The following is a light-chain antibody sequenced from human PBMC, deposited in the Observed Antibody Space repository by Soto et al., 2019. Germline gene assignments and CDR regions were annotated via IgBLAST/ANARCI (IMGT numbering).Light chain of an antibody. CDR1: QNVNSN. CDR3: QQYNNWPPT. V-gene: IGKV3-15*01. Sequence: EIVMTQSPGTLSVSPGERATLSCRASQNVNSNSAWYQQKPGQAPRLLIYGASTRATGIPARFTGSGSGTEFTLTISSLQPEDFVVYYCQQYNNWPPTFGQGTKVEIK. CDR2: GAS. J-gene: IGKJ1*01.